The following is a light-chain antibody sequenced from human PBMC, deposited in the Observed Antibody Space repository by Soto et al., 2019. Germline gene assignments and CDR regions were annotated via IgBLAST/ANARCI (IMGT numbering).Light chain of an antibody. CDR1: QSISSS. V-gene: IGKV3-15*01. J-gene: IGKJ1*01. CDR2: GAS. Sequence: EIVMTQSPATLSVSAGERVTLSCRASQSISSSLAWYQQKPGQAPSLLFYGASTRASGVPARFSGSGSGTEFTLPISSLQSEDFAVYYCHQYNGWPRTFGQGTKVEI. CDR3: HQYNGWPRT.